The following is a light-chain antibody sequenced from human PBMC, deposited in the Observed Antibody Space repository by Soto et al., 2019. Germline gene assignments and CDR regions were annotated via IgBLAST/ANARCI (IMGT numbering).Light chain of an antibody. V-gene: IGLV2-14*01. J-gene: IGLJ1*01. CDR1: SSDVGGYNY. Sequence: QSALTQPASVSGSPGQSITISCTGTSSDVGGYNYVSWYQQHPGKAPKLMIYEVSNRPLGVSNRFSGSKSGNTASLTISGLQAEDEPDYYCSSYTSSSTQVFGTGTKLTVL. CDR3: SSYTSSSTQV. CDR2: EVS.